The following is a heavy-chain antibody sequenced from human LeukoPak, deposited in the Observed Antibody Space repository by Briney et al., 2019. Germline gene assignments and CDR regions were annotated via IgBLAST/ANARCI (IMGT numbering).Heavy chain of an antibody. J-gene: IGHJ4*02. D-gene: IGHD3-9*01. Sequence: PSETLSLTCAVYGGSFSGYYWSWIRQPPGKGLEWIGEINHSGSTNYNPSLKSRVTISVDTSKNQFSLKLSSVTAADTAVYYCARVPYYDISTGYSFDYWGQGTLVTVSS. CDR2: INHSGST. CDR3: ARVPYYDISTGYSFDY. CDR1: GGSFSGYY. V-gene: IGHV4-34*01.